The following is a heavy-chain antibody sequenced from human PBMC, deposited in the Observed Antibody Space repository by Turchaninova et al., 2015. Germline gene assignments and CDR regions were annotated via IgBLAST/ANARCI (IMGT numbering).Heavy chain of an antibody. V-gene: IGHV3-23*04. CDR2: LSGDTGTT. J-gene: IGHJ4*02. CDR1: GFTFINYA. CDR3: AKGRSVTVPGTRLFDY. D-gene: IGHD6-19*01. Sequence: EAQLVESGGGLVQPGGSLRLSCAASGFTFINYAMRWVRQAPGKGLGWVSILSGDTGTTHCADSVKGRFTLSGENSKNSLYLQMNRRGAEDTGVYYCAKGRSVTVPGTRLFDYWGQGALVTVSS.